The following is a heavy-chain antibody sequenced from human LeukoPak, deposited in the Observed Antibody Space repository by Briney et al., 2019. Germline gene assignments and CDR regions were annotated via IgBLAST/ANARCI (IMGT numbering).Heavy chain of an antibody. CDR2: INGRSSII. CDR1: GFTFSTYA. J-gene: IGHJ6*04. V-gene: IGHV3-48*01. D-gene: IGHD4/OR15-4a*01. Sequence: GRSLRLSCAASGFTFSTYAMHWVRQAPGKGLEWVSFINGRSSIISYADSVEGRFTISRDNAKNSLYLQMNSLRVEDTAVYYCTRGTIMDVWGKGTTVTVSS. CDR3: TRGTIMDV.